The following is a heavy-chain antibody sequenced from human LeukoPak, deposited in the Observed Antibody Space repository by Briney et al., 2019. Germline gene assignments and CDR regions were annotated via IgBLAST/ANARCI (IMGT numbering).Heavy chain of an antibody. CDR2: ISYDGSNK. CDR3: AKDWSSSIDY. CDR1: GFTFSSYG. Sequence: PGRSLRLSCAASGFTFSSYGMHWVRQAPGKGLEWVAVISYDGSNKYYSDSVKGRFTISRDNSKNTLYLQMNSLRAEDTAVYYCAKDWSSSIDYWGQGTLVTVSS. J-gene: IGHJ4*02. D-gene: IGHD6-13*01. V-gene: IGHV3-30*18.